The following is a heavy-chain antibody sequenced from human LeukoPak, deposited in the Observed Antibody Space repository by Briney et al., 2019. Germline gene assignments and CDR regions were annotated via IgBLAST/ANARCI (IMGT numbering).Heavy chain of an antibody. D-gene: IGHD3-3*01. CDR1: GYTFTGYY. J-gene: IGHJ4*02. CDR3: ASTNFWSGYYLDY. Sequence: ASVKVSCKASGYTFTGYYMHWVRQAPGQGLEWMGWINPNSGGTNYAQKFQGRVTMTRDTSISTAYMELSRLRSDDTAVYYCASTNFWSGYYLDYWGQGTLVTVSS. CDR2: INPNSGGT. V-gene: IGHV1-2*02.